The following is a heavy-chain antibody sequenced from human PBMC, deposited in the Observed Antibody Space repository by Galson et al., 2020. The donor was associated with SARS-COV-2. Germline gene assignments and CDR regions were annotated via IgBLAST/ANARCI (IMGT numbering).Heavy chain of an antibody. V-gene: IGHV3-21*01. D-gene: IGHD3-10*01. CDR1: GFTFSSYS. Sequence: LSLTCAASGFTFSSYSMNWVRQAPGKGLEWVSSISSSSSYIYYADSVKGRFTISRDNAKNSLYLQMNSLRAEDTAVYYCARDRGSGSYYSLTYYYYGMDVWGQGTTVTVSS. J-gene: IGHJ6*02. CDR2: ISSSSSYI. CDR3: ARDRGSGSYYSLTYYYYGMDV.